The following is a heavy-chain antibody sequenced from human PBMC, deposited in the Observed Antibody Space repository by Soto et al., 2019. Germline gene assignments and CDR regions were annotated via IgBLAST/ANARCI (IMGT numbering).Heavy chain of an antibody. CDR2: ISYDGSNK. D-gene: IGHD3-22*01. CDR3: ARSLSRRQNYYDSSGYLRSGMDV. V-gene: IGHV3-30-3*01. CDR1: GFTFSSYA. J-gene: IGHJ6*02. Sequence: GGSLRLSCAASGFTFSSYAMHWVRQAPGKGLEWVAVISYDGSNKYYADSVKGRFTISRDTPKNTLYLQMNSLRAEYTAVYYWARSLSRRQNYYDSSGYLRSGMDVWGQGTTVTVSS.